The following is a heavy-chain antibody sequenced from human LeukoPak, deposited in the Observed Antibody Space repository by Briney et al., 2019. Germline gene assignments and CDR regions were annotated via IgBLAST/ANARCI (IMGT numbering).Heavy chain of an antibody. D-gene: IGHD6-19*01. CDR1: EFTFSTYS. CDR3: ARDLTGYSTGWYVLYYFDY. CDR2: ISSSSSTI. J-gene: IGHJ4*02. V-gene: IGHV3-48*04. Sequence: GGSLRLSRAASEFTFSTYSMNWVRQAPGKGLEWISFISSSSSTIYYADSVKGRFTVSRDNAKNSLYLQMNSLGAEDTAVYYCARDLTGYSTGWYVLYYFDYWGQGTLVTVFS.